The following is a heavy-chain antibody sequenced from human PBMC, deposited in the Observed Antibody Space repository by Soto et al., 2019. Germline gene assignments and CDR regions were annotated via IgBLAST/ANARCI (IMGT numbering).Heavy chain of an antibody. CDR1: GFAYSHYA. Sequence: EVQLLESGGGLVHPGGSLRLSCAASGFAYSHYAMSWVRQAPGMGLAGVSTFGGRDGSADYAAAVKGRFTISRDNAKNTRNRERTGLRAEETAGKYGAGEDSGWDGEVVQHWGQGTRVAGPS. D-gene: IGHD6-19*01. CDR3: AGEDSGWDGEVVQH. J-gene: IGHJ1*01. CDR2: FGGRDGSA. V-gene: IGHV3-23*01.